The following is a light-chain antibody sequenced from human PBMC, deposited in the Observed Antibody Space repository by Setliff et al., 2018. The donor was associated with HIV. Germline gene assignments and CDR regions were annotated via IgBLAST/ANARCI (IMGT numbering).Light chain of an antibody. J-gene: IGLJ1*01. CDR3: AAWDDSLSGEV. V-gene: IGLV1-47*01. Sequence: QSVLTQPPSASGTPGQRVPVSCSGRSSNIGRNYVYWYQQLPGTAPKLLISRSNQRPSGVPDRFSGSKSGTSASLAISGLRSEDEADYYCAAWDDSLSGEVFGTGTKGTVL. CDR1: SSNIGRNY. CDR2: RSN.